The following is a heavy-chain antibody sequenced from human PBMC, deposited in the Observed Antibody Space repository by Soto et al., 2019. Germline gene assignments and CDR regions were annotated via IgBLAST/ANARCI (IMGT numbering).Heavy chain of an antibody. Sequence: ASGKVSCNASGYTFTGYYMHWGGQAPGQGLEWRGGINPNSGGTNYAQKFQGGVTMTRDTSISTAYMELSTLRSSDTAVYYCARARYRSGWSPRRDYYYGMDVWGQGTTVPAS. J-gene: IGHJ6*02. CDR3: ARARYRSGWSPRRDYYYGMDV. D-gene: IGHD6-19*01. CDR1: GYTFTGYY. V-gene: IGHV1-2*02. CDR2: INPNSGGT.